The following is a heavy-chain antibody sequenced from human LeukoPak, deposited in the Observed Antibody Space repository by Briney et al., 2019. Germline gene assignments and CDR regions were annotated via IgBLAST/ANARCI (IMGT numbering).Heavy chain of an antibody. Sequence: GRSLRLSCAASGFTFSSYSMSWVRQAPGKGLEWVSSISSSSSYIYYADSVKGRFTISRDNAKNSLYLQMNSLRAEDTAVYYCARDRSSGGSCYSHWGQGTLVTVSS. J-gene: IGHJ4*02. CDR3: ARDRSSGGSCYSH. CDR1: GFTFSSYS. V-gene: IGHV3-21*01. D-gene: IGHD2-15*01. CDR2: ISSSSSYI.